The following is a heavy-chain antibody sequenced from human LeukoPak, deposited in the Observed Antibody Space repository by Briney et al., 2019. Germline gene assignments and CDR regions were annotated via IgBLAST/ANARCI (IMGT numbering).Heavy chain of an antibody. V-gene: IGHV3-74*01. CDR2: INGDGRNI. CDR1: GFTFSSYW. J-gene: IGHJ3*02. D-gene: IGHD2-15*01. Sequence: GGSLRLSCAASGFTFSSYWMHWVRQDPRKGLVWVSRINGDGRNINYADSVRGRFTISRDNAKNTLYLQMNSLRAEDTAVYYCAREGLVVVDAAAFDIWGQGTMVTVSS. CDR3: AREGLVVVDAAAFDI.